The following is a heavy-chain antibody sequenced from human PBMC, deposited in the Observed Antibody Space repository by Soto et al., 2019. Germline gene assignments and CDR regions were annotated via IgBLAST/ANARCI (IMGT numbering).Heavy chain of an antibody. D-gene: IGHD6-13*01. Sequence: EVPLVESGGGLVQPGGSLKLSCAASGFTFSGSAMHWVRQASGKGLEWVGRIRSKANSYATAYAASVKGRFTISRDDSQNTAYLQMNSLKTEDTAVYYCTRIAAAGLYDYWGQGTLVTVSS. CDR3: TRIAAAGLYDY. CDR1: GFTFSGSA. CDR2: IRSKANSYAT. V-gene: IGHV3-73*01. J-gene: IGHJ4*02.